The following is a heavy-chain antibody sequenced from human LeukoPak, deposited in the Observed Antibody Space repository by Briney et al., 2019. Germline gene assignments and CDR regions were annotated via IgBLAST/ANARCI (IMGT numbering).Heavy chain of an antibody. D-gene: IGHD3-9*01. J-gene: IGHJ4*02. CDR2: INHSGST. CDR3: ARTVLRYFDWLLSARGYFDY. V-gene: IGHV4-34*01. CDR1: GGSFSGYY. Sequence: SETLSLTCAVYGGSFSGYYWSWIRQSPGKGLEWIGEINHSGSTNYNPSLKSRVTISVDTSKNQFSLKLSSVTAADTAVYYCARTVLRYFDWLLSARGYFDYWGQGTLVTVSS.